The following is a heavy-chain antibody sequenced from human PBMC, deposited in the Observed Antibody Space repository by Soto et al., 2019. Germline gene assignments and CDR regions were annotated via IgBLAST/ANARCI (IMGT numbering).Heavy chain of an antibody. D-gene: IGHD6-6*01. V-gene: IGHV1-69*13. CDR2: IIPIFGTA. CDR3: ARGPRFSSSSFPYYFDY. J-gene: IGHJ4*02. Sequence: SVKVSCKASGGTFSSYAISWVRQAPGQGLEWMGGIIPIFGTANYAQKFQGRVTITADESTSTAYMELSSLRSEDTAVYYCARGPRFSSSSFPYYFDYWGQGTLVTVSS. CDR1: GGTFSSYA.